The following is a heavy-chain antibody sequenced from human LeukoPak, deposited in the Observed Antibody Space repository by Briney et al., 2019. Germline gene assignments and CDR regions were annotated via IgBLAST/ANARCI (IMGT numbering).Heavy chain of an antibody. V-gene: IGHV3-23*01. CDR1: GFTFSHYW. Sequence: GGSLRLSCAASGFTFSHYWMSWVRQAPGKGLEWVSGISDSGASTYYADSVKGRFTISRDNSKNTLYLQMNSLRAEDSAVYYCARRGTNSYYFFDYWGQGALVTVSS. CDR3: ARRGTNSYYFFDY. D-gene: IGHD2-2*01. CDR2: ISDSGAST. J-gene: IGHJ4*02.